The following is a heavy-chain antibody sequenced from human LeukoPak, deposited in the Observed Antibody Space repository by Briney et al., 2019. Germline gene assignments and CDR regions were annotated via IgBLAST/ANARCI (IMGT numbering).Heavy chain of an antibody. Sequence: ASVKVSSKASGYTFTDYGVSWVRQAPGQGLEWMGWISGYNDNPNYIQRLQGRVTMTTDTSTSTAYLELRSLTSDDTAVYYCARDRPKDDAFDIWGQGTLVIVSS. CDR3: ARDRPKDDAFDI. V-gene: IGHV1-18*01. CDR1: GYTFTDYG. CDR2: ISGYNDNP. J-gene: IGHJ3*02.